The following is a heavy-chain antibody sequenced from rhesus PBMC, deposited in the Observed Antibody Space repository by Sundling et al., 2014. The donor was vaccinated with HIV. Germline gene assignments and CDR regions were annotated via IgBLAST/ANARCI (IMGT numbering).Heavy chain of an antibody. J-gene: IGHJ4*01. CDR1: GFTFSGYG. CDR3: AKGPLESYCSGGVCYDGNFDY. Sequence: EVQLVESGGDLVQPGGSLRLSCAASGFTFSGYGMYWVRQAPGKGLEWISVISSGGGSTYYADSVKGRFTISRDNSKNTLSLQMNSLRAEDTAVYYCAKGPLESYCSGGVCYDGNFDYWGQGVLVTVSS. CDR2: ISSGGGST. V-gene: IGHV3S42*01. D-gene: IGHD2-8*01.